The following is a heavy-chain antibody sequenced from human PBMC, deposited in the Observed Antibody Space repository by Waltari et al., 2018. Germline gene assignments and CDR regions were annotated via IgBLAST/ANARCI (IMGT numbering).Heavy chain of an antibody. V-gene: IGHV4-4*02. CDR1: GGSISSSNW. CDR2: IYHSGST. Sequence: QVQLQESGPGLVKPSGTLSLTCAVSGGSISSSNWWSWVRQPPGKGLEWIGEIYHSGSTNYNPSLKSRVTISRDNSKNTLYLQMNSLRAEDTAVYYCARDAGLEFDPWGQGTLVTVSS. J-gene: IGHJ5*02. CDR3: ARDAGLEFDP.